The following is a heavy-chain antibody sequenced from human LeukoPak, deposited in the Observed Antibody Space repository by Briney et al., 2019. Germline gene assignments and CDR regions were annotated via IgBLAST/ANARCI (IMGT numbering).Heavy chain of an antibody. V-gene: IGHV1-2*02. CDR1: GYTFTGYY. Sequence: GASVKVSCKTSGYTFTGYYMHRVRQAPGQGLEWMGWINPNSGSTNYAQKFQGRVTMTRDTSISTAYMELSRLTSDDTAVYYCARDPSWDGYYYYYMDVWGKGTTVTVSS. CDR3: ARDPSWDGYYYYYMDV. D-gene: IGHD1-26*01. CDR2: INPNSGST. J-gene: IGHJ6*03.